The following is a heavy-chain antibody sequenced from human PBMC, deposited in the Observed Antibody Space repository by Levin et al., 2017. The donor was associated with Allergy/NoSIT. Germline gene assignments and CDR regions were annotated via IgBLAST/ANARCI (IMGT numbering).Heavy chain of an antibody. CDR3: AKGYCSGTSCQIDY. J-gene: IGHJ4*02. CDR2: ISYDGSNK. Sequence: PGGSLRLSCAASGFTFSSYGMHWVRQAPGKGLEWVAVISYDGSNKYYAGSVKGRFTISRDNSKTTLYLQMNSLRAEDTAVYYCAKGYCSGTSCQIDYWGQGTLVTVSS. CDR1: GFTFSSYG. V-gene: IGHV3-30*18. D-gene: IGHD2-2*01.